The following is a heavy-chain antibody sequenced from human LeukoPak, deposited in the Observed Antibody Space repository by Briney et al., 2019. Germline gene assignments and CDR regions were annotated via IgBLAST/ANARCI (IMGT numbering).Heavy chain of an antibody. V-gene: IGHV3-23*01. D-gene: IGHD1-26*01. J-gene: IGHJ4*02. CDR2: LTGRGDTT. CDR3: VKPIVGATTHSDY. CDR1: GFTFDTYA. Sequence: PGGSLRLSCAASGFTFDTYAMAWVRQAPGKGLQWVSTLTGRGDTTYYAESVKGRFTISRDNSKNTLYLQMSSLRAEDTAVYYCVKPIVGATTHSDYWGQGTLVTVSS.